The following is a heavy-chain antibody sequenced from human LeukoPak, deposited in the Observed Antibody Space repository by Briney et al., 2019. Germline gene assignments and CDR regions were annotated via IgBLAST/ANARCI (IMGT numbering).Heavy chain of an antibody. V-gene: IGHV3-23*01. CDR1: GFTFNSYA. Sequence: PGGSLRLSCAASGFTFNSYAMYWVRQAPGKGLEWISGIFGSGGSAHHADSVKGRFTISRDNSKNTLYLQMNSLRAEDTAVYYCGKTTAGYSSGRFPGWPVDYWGQGTLVTVSS. J-gene: IGHJ4*02. CDR2: IFGSGGSA. D-gene: IGHD6-19*01. CDR3: GKTTAGYSSGRFPGWPVDY.